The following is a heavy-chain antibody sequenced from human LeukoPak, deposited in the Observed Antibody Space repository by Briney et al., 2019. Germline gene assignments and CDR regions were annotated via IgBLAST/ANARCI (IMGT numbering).Heavy chain of an antibody. CDR1: GYTFTSYD. CDR3: ARSSPHDSSGYLFDY. J-gene: IGHJ4*01. Sequence: ASVKVSCKASGYTFTSYDINWVRQATGQGLEWMGWMNPNSGNTGYAQKFQDRVTITRNTSISTAYMELSSLRSEDTAVYYCARSSPHDSSGYLFDYWGHGTLVTVSS. CDR2: MNPNSGNT. V-gene: IGHV1-8*03. D-gene: IGHD3-22*01.